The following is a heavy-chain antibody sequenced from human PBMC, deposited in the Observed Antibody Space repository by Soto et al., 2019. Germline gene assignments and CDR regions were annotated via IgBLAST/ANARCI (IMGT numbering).Heavy chain of an antibody. Sequence: ASVKVSCKASGYTFTGYYMHWVRQAPGQGLEWMGWINPNSGGTNYAQKFQGWVTMTRDTSISTAYMELSRLRSDDTAVYYCARVRWELLRAYAFAIWGQGTMVTVSS. D-gene: IGHD1-26*01. J-gene: IGHJ3*02. CDR2: INPNSGGT. CDR3: ARVRWELLRAYAFAI. CDR1: GYTFTGYY. V-gene: IGHV1-2*04.